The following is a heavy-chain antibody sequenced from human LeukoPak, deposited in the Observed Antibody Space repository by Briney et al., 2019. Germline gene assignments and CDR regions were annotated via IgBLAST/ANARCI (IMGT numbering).Heavy chain of an antibody. Sequence: SETLSLTCSVSGDSIINYYCSWIRQPAGKGLEWIGRIYSTGSTDYNPSLKSRVTMSVDTSKNQFSLKLTSVTAADTAVYYCARQVAVAGHFDYWGQGTLVTVSS. CDR1: GDSIINYY. J-gene: IGHJ4*02. D-gene: IGHD6-19*01. CDR2: IYSTGST. V-gene: IGHV4-4*07. CDR3: ARQVAVAGHFDY.